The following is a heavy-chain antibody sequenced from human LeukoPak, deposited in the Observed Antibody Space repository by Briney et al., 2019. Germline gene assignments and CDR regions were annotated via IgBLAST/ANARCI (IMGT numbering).Heavy chain of an antibody. V-gene: IGHV3-7*01. CDR1: GFTFSGYW. CDR2: IKQDGSEE. CDR3: AREYGSGSYYYYYFYYGMDV. J-gene: IGHJ6*02. D-gene: IGHD3-10*01. Sequence: GGSLRLSCAASGFTFSGYWMAWVRQAPGKGLEWVANIKQDGSEEYYVDSVKGRFTISRDNAKNSLYLHMNSLRAEDTAVYYCAREYGSGSYYYYYFYYGMDVWGQGTTVTVSS.